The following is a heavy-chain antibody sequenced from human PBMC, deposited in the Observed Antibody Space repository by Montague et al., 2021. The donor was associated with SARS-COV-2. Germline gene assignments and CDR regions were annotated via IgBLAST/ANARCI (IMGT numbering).Heavy chain of an antibody. CDR3: PRFAYRVLLIPCYYGIDV. V-gene: IGHV4-34*01. CDR1: GSSYCGAY. Sequence: SETLSLTCSVHGSSYCGAYRRCTRQHSSHHGESYAVISLRERTNYHPSLKSRVTISIDTSKNQFSLKLSSVTAADTAVYYCPRFAYRVLLIPCYYGIDVWGQGTTVTVSS. J-gene: IGHJ6*02. CDR2: ISLRERT. D-gene: IGHD2-2*01.